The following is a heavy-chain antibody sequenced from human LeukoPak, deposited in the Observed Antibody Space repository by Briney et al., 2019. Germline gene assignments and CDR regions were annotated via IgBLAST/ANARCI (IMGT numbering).Heavy chain of an antibody. D-gene: IGHD3-10*01. CDR2: MNPNSGNT. J-gene: IGHJ6*03. CDR1: GYTFTSYD. CDR3: ARGLWFGDSYYYYYYMDV. V-gene: IGHV1-8*01. Sequence: ASVKVSCKASGYTFTSYDINWVRQATGQGLEWMGWMNPNSGNTGYAQKFQGRVTMTRNTSISTAYMELSSLRSEDTAVYYCARGLWFGDSYYYYYYMDVWGKGTTVTISS.